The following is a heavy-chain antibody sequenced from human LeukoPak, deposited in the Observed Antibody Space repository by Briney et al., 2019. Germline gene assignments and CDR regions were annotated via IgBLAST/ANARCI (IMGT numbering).Heavy chain of an antibody. CDR1: GYTFTSYY. V-gene: IGHV1-46*01. Sequence: GASVKVSCKASGYTFTSYYMHWVRQAPGQGLEWMGIINPSCCRTSYAQKFQGRVTMTRATSTSTVYMELSSLRSEDTAVYYCAREREQQLGLWYYYYMAVWGKGTTVTVSS. D-gene: IGHD6-13*01. J-gene: IGHJ6*03. CDR3: AREREQQLGLWYYYYMAV. CDR2: INPSCCRT.